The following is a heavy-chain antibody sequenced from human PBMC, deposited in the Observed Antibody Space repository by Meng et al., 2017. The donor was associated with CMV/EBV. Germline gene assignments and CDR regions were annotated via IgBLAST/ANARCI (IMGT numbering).Heavy chain of an antibody. V-gene: IGHV3-30*02. D-gene: IGHD1-26*01. CDR1: GFPFSSYS. J-gene: IGHJ6*02. CDR2: IRYDGSNK. Sequence: LSLTCAASGFPFSSYSMNWVRQAPGKGLEWVAFIRYDGSNKYYADSVKGRFTISRDNSKNTLYLQMNSLRAEDTAVYYCAKEIVGATIYYYYGMDVWGQGTTVTVSS. CDR3: AKEIVGATIYYYYGMDV.